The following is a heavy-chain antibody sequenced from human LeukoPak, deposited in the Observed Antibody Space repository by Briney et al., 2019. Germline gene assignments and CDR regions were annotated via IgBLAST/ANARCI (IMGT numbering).Heavy chain of an antibody. CDR2: ISGYTGAT. CDR1: GYTFTSYG. V-gene: IGHV1-18*01. J-gene: IGHJ4*02. CDR3: ARDTPGLAKLFDY. Sequence: ASVKVSCKASGYTFTSYGISWVRQAPGQGLEWIGWISGYTGATHYSVKLQDRLTVTTDTSTNTVYMELRSLRSADTAVYFCARDTPGLAKLFDYWGQGTLVTVSS. D-gene: IGHD2-15*01.